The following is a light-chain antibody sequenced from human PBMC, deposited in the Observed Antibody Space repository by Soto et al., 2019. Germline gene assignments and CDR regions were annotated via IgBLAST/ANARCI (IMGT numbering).Light chain of an antibody. CDR2: WAS. CDR1: QSVLYSSNNKNY. V-gene: IGKV4-1*01. Sequence: DIVMTQSPDSLAVSLGERATINCKSSQSVLYSSNNKNYLAWYHQKPGQSPRLLLYWASTRESGVPDRFSGSESGTDFTLTISSLQAEDVAVYYCQQYYNTPYTFGQGTKLEIK. J-gene: IGKJ2*01. CDR3: QQYYNTPYT.